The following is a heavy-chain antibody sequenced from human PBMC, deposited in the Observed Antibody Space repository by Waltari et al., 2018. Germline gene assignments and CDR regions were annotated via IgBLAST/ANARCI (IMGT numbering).Heavy chain of an antibody. CDR1: GGSISSSSYY. J-gene: IGHJ4*02. D-gene: IGHD2-15*01. V-gene: IGHV4-39*07. CDR3: ARILEHFDY. CDR2: IYYSVRT. Sequence: QLQLQESGPGLVKPSETLSLTCTVSGGSISSSSYYWGWIRQPPGKGLEWIGSIYYSVRTYYNPSLKSRVTISVDTSKNQFSLKLSSVTAADTAVYYCARILEHFDYWGQGTLVTVSS.